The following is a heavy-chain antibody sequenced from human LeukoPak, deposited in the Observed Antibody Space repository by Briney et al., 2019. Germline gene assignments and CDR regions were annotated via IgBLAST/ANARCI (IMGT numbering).Heavy chain of an antibody. CDR3: ARAPSYYDSSGPSWFDP. J-gene: IGHJ5*02. CDR1: GYTFTSYY. CDR2: INPSGGST. D-gene: IGHD3-22*01. Sequence: ASVKVSCKASGYTFTSYYMHWVRQAPGQGLEWMGIINPSGGSTSYAQKFQGRVTMTRDTSTSTVYMELSSLRSEDTAVYYCARAPSYYDSSGPSWFDPWGQGTLVTVSS. V-gene: IGHV1-46*01.